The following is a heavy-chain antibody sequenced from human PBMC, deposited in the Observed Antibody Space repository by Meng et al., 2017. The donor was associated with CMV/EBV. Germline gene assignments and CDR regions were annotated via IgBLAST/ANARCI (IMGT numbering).Heavy chain of an antibody. CDR1: GFTVSSHY. Sequence: GESLKISCAASGFTVSSHYMSWVRQAPGKGLEWVSVIYSGGSTYYADSVKGRFTISGDNSKNTLYLQMNSLRAEDTAVYYCARDRVDILTGYYTRYYYYGMDVWGQGTTVTVSS. D-gene: IGHD3-9*01. CDR2: IYSGGST. V-gene: IGHV3-66*02. CDR3: ARDRVDILTGYYTRYYYYGMDV. J-gene: IGHJ6*02.